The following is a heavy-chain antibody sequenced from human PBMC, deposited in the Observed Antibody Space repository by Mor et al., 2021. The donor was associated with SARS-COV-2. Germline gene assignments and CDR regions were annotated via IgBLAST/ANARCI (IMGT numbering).Heavy chain of an antibody. V-gene: IGHV3-23*01. Sequence: RGRFTISRDNSKNTLYLQMNSLRAADTAVYYCVKIPVDAATFLSPAFDFWGQGTMVTVSS. CDR3: VKIPVDAATFLSPAFDF. J-gene: IGHJ3*01. D-gene: IGHD2-15*01.